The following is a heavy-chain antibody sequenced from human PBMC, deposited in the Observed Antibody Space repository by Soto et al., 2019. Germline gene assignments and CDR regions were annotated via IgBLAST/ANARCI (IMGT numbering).Heavy chain of an antibody. J-gene: IGHJ5*02. Sequence: SETLSLTCAVYGGSFSGYYWSWIRQPPGKGLEWIGEINHSGSTNYNPSLKSRVTISVDTSKNQFSLKLSSVTAADTAVYYCARGHDTAMVQKFIWWFDPWGQGTLVTVSS. CDR1: GGSFSGYY. CDR3: ARGHDTAMVQKFIWWFDP. D-gene: IGHD5-18*01. V-gene: IGHV4-34*01. CDR2: INHSGST.